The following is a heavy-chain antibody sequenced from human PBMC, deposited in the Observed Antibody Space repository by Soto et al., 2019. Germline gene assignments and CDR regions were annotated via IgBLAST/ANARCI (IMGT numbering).Heavy chain of an antibody. CDR2: INPKSGGT. J-gene: IGHJ6*02. D-gene: IGHD2-8*01. V-gene: IGHV1-2*04. Sequence: PAASVKVSFKASGYSFTDYHIHWVRQAPGQGLEWLGRINPKSGGTSTAQKFQGWVTMTRDRSISTVYMEVTRLRSDDTAVYFCARGHSTDCSNGVCSFFYNHEMDVWGQGTTVTVSS. CDR3: ARGHSTDCSNGVCSFFYNHEMDV. CDR1: GYSFTDYH.